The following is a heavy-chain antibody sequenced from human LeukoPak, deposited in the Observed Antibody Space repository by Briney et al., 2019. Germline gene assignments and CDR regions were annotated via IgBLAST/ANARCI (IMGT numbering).Heavy chain of an antibody. CDR3: ARDQYDTWSRRGNFDS. Sequence: GGSLRLSCAASGFTFSSYGMHWVRQAPGKGLEWVAVIWYDGSNKYYADSVKGRFTISRDNTKNSLYLQMNSLRAEDTAVFYCARDQYDTWSRRGNFDSWGQGTLVIVSS. V-gene: IGHV3-33*01. CDR2: IWYDGSNK. D-gene: IGHD3/OR15-3a*01. CDR1: GFTFSSYG. J-gene: IGHJ4*02.